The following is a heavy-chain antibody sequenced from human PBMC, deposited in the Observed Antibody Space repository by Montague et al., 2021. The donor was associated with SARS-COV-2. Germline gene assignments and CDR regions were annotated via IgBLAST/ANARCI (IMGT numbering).Heavy chain of an antibody. D-gene: IGHD2-15*01. CDR3: ARDTGGYCSGGSCLYGMDV. J-gene: IGHJ6*02. CDR1: GGSISSYY. V-gene: IGHV4-59*01. Sequence: SKTLSLTCTVSGGSISSYYWSWIRQPPGKGLEWIGYIYYSGSTNYNPSLKSRVTISVDTSKNQFSLKLSSVTAADTAVYYCARDTGGYCSGGSCLYGMDVWGQGTTVTVSS. CDR2: IYYSGST.